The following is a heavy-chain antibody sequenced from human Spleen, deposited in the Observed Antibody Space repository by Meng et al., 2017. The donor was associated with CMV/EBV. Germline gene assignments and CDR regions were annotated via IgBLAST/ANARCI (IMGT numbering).Heavy chain of an antibody. CDR3: ARQGSSGYYSDWRGYYGMDV. Sequence: SETLSLTCAVYGGSISSGTYYWGWIRQPPGKGLEWIGSIYYSGSTYYNPSLKSRVTISVDTSKNQFSLKLSSVTAADTAVYYCARQGSSGYYSDWRGYYGMDVWGQGTTVTVSS. J-gene: IGHJ6*02. CDR1: GGSISSGTYY. D-gene: IGHD3-22*01. V-gene: IGHV4-39*01. CDR2: IYYSGST.